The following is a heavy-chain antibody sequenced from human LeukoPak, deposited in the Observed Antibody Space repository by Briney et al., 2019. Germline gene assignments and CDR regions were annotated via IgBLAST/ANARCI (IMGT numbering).Heavy chain of an antibody. V-gene: IGHV4-4*07. CDR1: GGSISSYY. J-gene: IGHJ6*03. CDR3: ARGYSSAPELYYMDV. D-gene: IGHD6-25*01. Sequence: SETLSLTCTVSGGSISSYYRGWVRQPAGEGLEWIGRIYTSGSTNYNPSLKSRVTMSVDTSKNQFSLKLSSVTAADTAVYYCARGYSSAPELYYMDVWGKGTTVTVSS. CDR2: IYTSGST.